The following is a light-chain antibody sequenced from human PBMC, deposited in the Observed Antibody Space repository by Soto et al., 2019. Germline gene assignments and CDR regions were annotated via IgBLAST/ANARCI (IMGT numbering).Light chain of an antibody. CDR1: SGHSSYA. Sequence: QLVLTQSPSASASLGASVKITCTLSSGHSSYAIAWHQQQPEKGPRYLMKLNSDGSHSKGDGIPDRFSGSSSGAERHLTISSLQSEDEADYYCQTWGTGILVFGTGTKLTVL. V-gene: IGLV4-69*01. J-gene: IGLJ1*01. CDR3: QTWGTGILV. CDR2: LNSDGSH.